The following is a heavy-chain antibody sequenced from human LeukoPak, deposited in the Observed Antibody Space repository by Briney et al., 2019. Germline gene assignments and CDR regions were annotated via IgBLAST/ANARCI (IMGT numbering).Heavy chain of an antibody. CDR3: AKQFVDI. V-gene: IGHV3-23*01. Sequence: PGGSLRLSCAASGFTFSNYAMNWVRQAPGKGLEWVSSISGSGDDPSYADSVKGRFTFSRDNSRNTLYLQMNSLGAEDTAVYYCAKQFVDIWGQGTLVTVST. CDR2: ISGSGDDP. D-gene: IGHD5-24*01. CDR1: GFTFSNYA. J-gene: IGHJ5*02.